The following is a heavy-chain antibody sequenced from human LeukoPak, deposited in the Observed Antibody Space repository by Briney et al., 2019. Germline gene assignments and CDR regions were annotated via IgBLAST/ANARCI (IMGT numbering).Heavy chain of an antibody. CDR2: INSDGSST. Sequence: GGTLRLSCAASGFTFSSYGMSWVRQAPGKGLEWVSRINSDGSSTSYADSVKGRFTISRDNAKNTLYLQMNSLRAEDTAVYYCARVSYYYGSGSYRPTAVYYFDYWGQGTLVTVSS. V-gene: IGHV3-74*01. CDR1: GFTFSSYG. CDR3: ARVSYYYGSGSYRPTAVYYFDY. D-gene: IGHD3-10*01. J-gene: IGHJ4*02.